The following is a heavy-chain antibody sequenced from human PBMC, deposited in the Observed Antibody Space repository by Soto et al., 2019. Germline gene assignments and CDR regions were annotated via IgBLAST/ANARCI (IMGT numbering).Heavy chain of an antibody. CDR3: ARQNQEGYYYYGVDV. V-gene: IGHV5-51*01. J-gene: IGHJ6*02. Sequence: PGESLKIPCKASGYSFTNYWVAWVRQMPGKGLECMGIIYPGDSTTRYGPSFQGQVTISADKSISTAYLQWSSLKASDTAMYYCARQNQEGYYYYGVDVWGQGTTVTVSS. CDR1: GYSFTNYW. CDR2: IYPGDSTT.